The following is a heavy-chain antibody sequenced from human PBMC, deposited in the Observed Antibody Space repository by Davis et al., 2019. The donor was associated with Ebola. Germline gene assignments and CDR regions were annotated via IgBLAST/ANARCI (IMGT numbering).Heavy chain of an antibody. V-gene: IGHV4-59*01. D-gene: IGHD2-2*01. CDR2: IHYSGSH. J-gene: IGHJ6*02. CDR3: ARGEGYCISTSCREYYYYGMDV. CDR1: AGSISSFY. Sequence: MPPQSLSPTCPLYAGSISSFYSTCNRQLPGNGLGWIGYIHYSGSHNYNPSLKSRATIPVNTPKNQFSLKLSSVTAADTAVYYCARGEGYCISTSCREYYYYGMDVWGQGTTVTVSS.